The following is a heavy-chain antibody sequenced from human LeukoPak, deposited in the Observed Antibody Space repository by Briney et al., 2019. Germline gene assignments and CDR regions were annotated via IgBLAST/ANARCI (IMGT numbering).Heavy chain of an antibody. D-gene: IGHD3-22*01. Sequence: PSETLSLTCAVYGGSFSGYYWSWIRQPPGKGLEWIGYIYYSGSTNYNPSLKSRVTISVDTSKNQFSLKLGSVTAADTAVYYCARVVSTVIVHWFDPWGQGTLVTVPS. J-gene: IGHJ5*02. CDR2: IYYSGST. CDR3: ARVVSTVIVHWFDP. V-gene: IGHV4-59*01. CDR1: GGSFSGYY.